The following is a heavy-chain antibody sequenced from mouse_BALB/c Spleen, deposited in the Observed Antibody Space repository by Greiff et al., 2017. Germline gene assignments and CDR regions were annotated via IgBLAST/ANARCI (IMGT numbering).Heavy chain of an antibody. Sequence: QVQLQQPGAELVMPGASVKMSCKASGYTFTDYWMHWVKQRPGQGLEWIGAIDTSDSYTSYNQKFKGKATLTVDESSSTAYMQLSSLTSEDSAVYYCARRGYYDYAFDYWGQGTTLTVSS. CDR1: GYTFTDYW. CDR2: IDTSDSYT. CDR3: ARRGYYDYAFDY. J-gene: IGHJ2*01. D-gene: IGHD2-4*01. V-gene: IGHV1-69*01.